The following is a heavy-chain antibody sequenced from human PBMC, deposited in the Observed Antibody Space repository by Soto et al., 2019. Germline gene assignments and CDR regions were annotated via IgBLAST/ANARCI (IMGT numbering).Heavy chain of an antibody. CDR2: ISSSSSYI. J-gene: IGHJ4*02. D-gene: IGHD2-21*02. CDR1: GFTFSSYS. Sequence: EVQLVESGGGLVKPGGSLRLSCAASGFTFSSYSINWVRQAPGKGLEWVSSISSSSSYIYYADSVKGRFTISRDNAKNSLYLQMNSLRAEDTAVYYCARNPLPASTANDYWGQGTLVTVSS. V-gene: IGHV3-21*01. CDR3: ARNPLPASTANDY.